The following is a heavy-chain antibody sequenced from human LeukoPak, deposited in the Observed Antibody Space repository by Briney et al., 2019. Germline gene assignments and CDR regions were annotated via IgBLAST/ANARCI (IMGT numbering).Heavy chain of an antibody. D-gene: IGHD4-17*01. CDR1: GGTFKSNG. CDR3: AREREEGDYGDDKIDDAFDI. J-gene: IGHJ3*02. CDR2: IIPMFGAT. Sequence: SVKVSCKASGGTFKSNGVNWVRQAPGQGLEWVGGIIPMFGATNHAQKVQGRVTISADESTGTVYMGLSSLRSEDTAVYYCAREREEGDYGDDKIDDAFDIWGQGTMITVSS. V-gene: IGHV1-69*13.